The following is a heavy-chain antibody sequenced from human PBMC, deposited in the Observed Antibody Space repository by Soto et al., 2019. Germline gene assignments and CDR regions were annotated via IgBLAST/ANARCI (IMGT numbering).Heavy chain of an antibody. J-gene: IGHJ6*02. CDR1: GGTFSRYS. Sequence: QVQLVQSGAEVKKPGSSVKVSCKASGGTFSRYSITWVRQAPGHGLEWIGRIIPIFGIPTYAQKFQGRVTFTADESTNTAYMELSSLRSDDTAVYYCAREDRDRETGLVPAAIDRMDVWGQGTTVTVSS. V-gene: IGHV1-69*08. CDR2: IIPIFGIP. CDR3: AREDRDRETGLVPAAIDRMDV. D-gene: IGHD2-2*01.